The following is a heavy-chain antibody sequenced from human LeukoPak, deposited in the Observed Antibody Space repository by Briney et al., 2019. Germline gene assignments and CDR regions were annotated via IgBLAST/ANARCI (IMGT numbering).Heavy chain of an antibody. V-gene: IGHV1-58*02. D-gene: IGHD2-15*01. J-gene: IGHJ3*02. CDR3: AADANCSGGSCYSGGAFDI. Sequence: SVKVSCKASGFTFTSSAMQWVRQARGQRLEWIGWIVVGSGNTNYAQKFQERVTITRDKSTSTAYMELSSLGSEDTAVYYCAADANCSGGSCYSGGAFDIWGQGTMVTVSS. CDR2: IVVGSGNT. CDR1: GFTFTSSA.